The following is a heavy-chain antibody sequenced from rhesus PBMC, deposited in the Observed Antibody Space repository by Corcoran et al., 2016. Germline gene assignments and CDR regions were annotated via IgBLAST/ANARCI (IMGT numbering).Heavy chain of an antibody. D-gene: IGHD4-29*01. CDR2: IYGSGSSN. J-gene: IGHJ6*01. Sequence: QLQLQESGPGLVKPSETLSVTCAVSGGSISSSYWSWIRQAPGKGLEWIGYIYGSGSSNNYNPSLKNRVTLSVDTSKNQLSLKLSSVTTADTAVYYCARGVDYVRNYGLDSWGQGVVVTVSS. CDR3: ARGVDYVRNYGLDS. V-gene: IGHV4-169*01. CDR1: GGSISSSY.